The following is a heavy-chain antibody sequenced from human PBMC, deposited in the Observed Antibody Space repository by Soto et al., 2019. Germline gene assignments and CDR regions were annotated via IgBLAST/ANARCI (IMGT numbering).Heavy chain of an antibody. Sequence: GGSLRLSCGASGFIFRNYGMHWVRQTPGRGLEWVAIVWINGGNIGYGQSVQGRFTVSRDDSKNMLYLQMDSLGVEDTAVYYCVRDEIQIWSYVGSFDYWGQRSVVTVS. V-gene: IGHV3-33*01. CDR1: GFIFRNYG. J-gene: IGHJ4*02. D-gene: IGHD5-18*01. CDR2: VWINGGNI. CDR3: VRDEIQIWSYVGSFDY.